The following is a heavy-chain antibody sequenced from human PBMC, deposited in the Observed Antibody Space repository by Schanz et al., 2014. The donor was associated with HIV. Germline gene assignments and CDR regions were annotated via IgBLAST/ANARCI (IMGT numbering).Heavy chain of an antibody. CDR1: GFTFSSYR. J-gene: IGHJ5*02. CDR2: KSGNSYYK. D-gene: IGHD6-6*01. V-gene: IGHV3-21*01. CDR3: ARDWGWQLDPDPFDP. Sequence: DVQLVESGGGLVQPGGSLRLSCSASGFTFSSYRMNWVRQAPGKGLQWVSSKSGNSYYKDYADAVKGRFTISRDNARNSLYLQLNSLTDEDTAVYYCARDWGWQLDPDPFDPWGQGTLVTVSS.